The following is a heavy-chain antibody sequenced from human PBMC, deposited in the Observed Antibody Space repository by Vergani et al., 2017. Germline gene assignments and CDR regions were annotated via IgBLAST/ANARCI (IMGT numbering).Heavy chain of an antibody. CDR2: IYSGGST. CDR1: GFTVSSNY. CDR3: ARVPINDFLFDY. V-gene: IGHV3-53*02. J-gene: IGHJ4*02. Sequence: EVQLVETGGGLIQPGGSLRLSCAASGFTVSSNYMSWVRQAPGKGLEWVSVIYSGGSTYYADSVKGRSTISRDNSKNTLYLQMNSLRAEDTAVYYCARVPINDFLFDYWGQGTLVTVSS. D-gene: IGHD2-2*01.